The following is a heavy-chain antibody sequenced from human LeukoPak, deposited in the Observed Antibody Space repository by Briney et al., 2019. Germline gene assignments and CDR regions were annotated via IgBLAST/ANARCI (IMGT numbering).Heavy chain of an antibody. CDR1: GGSISSYY. Sequence: SETRSLTCTVSGGSISSYYWSWIRQPPGKGLEWIGYIYYSGSTNYNPSLKSRVTISVDTSKNQFSLKLSSVTAADTAVYYCARGEGLYSYGLVTFDYWGQGTLVTVSS. CDR3: ARGEGLYSYGLVTFDY. D-gene: IGHD5-18*01. CDR2: IYYSGST. V-gene: IGHV4-59*01. J-gene: IGHJ4*02.